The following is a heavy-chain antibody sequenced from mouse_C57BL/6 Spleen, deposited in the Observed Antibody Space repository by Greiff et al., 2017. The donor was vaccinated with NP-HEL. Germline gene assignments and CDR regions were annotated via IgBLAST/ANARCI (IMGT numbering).Heavy chain of an antibody. CDR2: INPNNGGT. V-gene: IGHV1-26*01. CDR3: ASYGNDEDY. J-gene: IGHJ2*01. CDR1: GYTFTDYY. D-gene: IGHD2-2*01. Sequence: EVQLQQSGPELVKPGASVKISCKASGYTFTDYYMNWVKQSHGKSLEWIGDINPNNGGTSYNQKFKGKATLTVDKSSSTAYMELRSLTSEDSAVYYCASYGNDEDYWGQGTTLTVSS.